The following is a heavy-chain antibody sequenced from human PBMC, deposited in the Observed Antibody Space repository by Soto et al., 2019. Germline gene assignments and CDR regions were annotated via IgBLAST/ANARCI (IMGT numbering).Heavy chain of an antibody. CDR3: AKMMKARFLEWLLGGMDV. Sequence: GGSLRLSCAASGFTFSSYGMHWVRQAPGKGLEWVAVISYDGSNKYYADSVKGRFTISRDNSKNTLYLQMNSLRAEDTAVYYCAKMMKARFLEWLLGGMDVWGQGTTVTVSS. D-gene: IGHD3-3*01. V-gene: IGHV3-30*18. J-gene: IGHJ6*02. CDR1: GFTFSSYG. CDR2: ISYDGSNK.